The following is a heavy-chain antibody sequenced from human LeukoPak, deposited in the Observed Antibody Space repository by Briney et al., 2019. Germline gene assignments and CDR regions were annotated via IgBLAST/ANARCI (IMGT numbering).Heavy chain of an antibody. Sequence: SGGSLRLSCTASGFTISTYGMNCVSQAPRKGLEWVSVIFGSGDTTYYADSVKGRFTISRDHSKNTLYLQMHSLRAEDTAVYYCAKDQKPDSGYDIDYWGQGTLVTVSS. CDR2: IFGSGDTT. V-gene: IGHV3-23*01. CDR1: GFTISTYG. CDR3: AKDQKPDSGYDIDY. J-gene: IGHJ4*02. D-gene: IGHD5-12*01.